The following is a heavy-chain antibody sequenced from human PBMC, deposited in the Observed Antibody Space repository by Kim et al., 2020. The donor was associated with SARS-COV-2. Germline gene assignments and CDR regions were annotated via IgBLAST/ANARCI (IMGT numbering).Heavy chain of an antibody. D-gene: IGHD3-10*01. CDR3: ASRAYGSGSYPFDY. V-gene: IGHV3-23*03. J-gene: IGHJ4*02. CDR2: IYSDGSNI. CDR1: GIIFSRYG. Sequence: GGSLRLSCAASGIIFSRYGMNWVRQAPGQGLEWVSLIYSDGSNIYYADSVKGRFTISRDNSKNTLYLQMNSLRADDTGVYYCASRAYGSGSYPFDYWGQG.